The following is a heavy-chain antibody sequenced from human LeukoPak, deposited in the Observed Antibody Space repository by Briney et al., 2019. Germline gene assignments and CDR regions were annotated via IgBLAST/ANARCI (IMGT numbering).Heavy chain of an antibody. D-gene: IGHD3-9*01. Sequence: PRGSLRLSCVASGFTFSTYAMHWVRQAPGKGLEWVAVISYDGTNKYYADSVKGRFTISRDNSKNTLYLQMNSLRAEDTAVYYCARDLSRYFDYWGQGTLVTVSS. CDR2: ISYDGTNK. J-gene: IGHJ4*02. V-gene: IGHV3-30-3*01. CDR3: ARDLSRYFDY. CDR1: GFTFSTYA.